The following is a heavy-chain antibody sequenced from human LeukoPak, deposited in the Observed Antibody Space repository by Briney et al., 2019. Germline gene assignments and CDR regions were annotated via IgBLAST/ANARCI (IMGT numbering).Heavy chain of an antibody. V-gene: IGHV3-23*01. Sequence: GGSLRLSCAASGFTFSSSAMSWVRQAPGKGLEWVSAISGSGGYTNYADSVKGRFTISRDNAKNSLYLQMNSLRAEDTAVYYCARDGDPSGCFDYFDYWGQGTLVTVSS. CDR1: GFTFSSSA. CDR2: ISGSGGYT. D-gene: IGHD1-26*01. CDR3: ARDGDPSGCFDYFDY. J-gene: IGHJ4*02.